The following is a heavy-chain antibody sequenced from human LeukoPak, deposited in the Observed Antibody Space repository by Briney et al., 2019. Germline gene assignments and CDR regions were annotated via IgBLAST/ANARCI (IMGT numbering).Heavy chain of an antibody. CDR1: GFSLSTYW. CDR2: MKQDGSKK. D-gene: IGHD3-10*01. J-gene: IGHJ6*02. CDR3: ARGSDKTELLWFHLAGGVYGMDV. Sequence: GGSLRLSCAASGFSLSTYWMSWVRQAPGKGLEWVANMKQDGSKKYYVDSVKGRLTIYSDNAKNSLFLQMNNLRAEDTAVYYCARGSDKTELLWFHLAGGVYGMDVWGQGTTVTVSS. V-gene: IGHV3-7*01.